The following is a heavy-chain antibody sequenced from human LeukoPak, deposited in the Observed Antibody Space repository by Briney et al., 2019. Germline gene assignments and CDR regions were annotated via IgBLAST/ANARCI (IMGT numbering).Heavy chain of an antibody. V-gene: IGHV1-69*13. CDR3: ARDGIWGYGGNAFLV. J-gene: IGHJ4*02. CDR2: IIPIFGTA. D-gene: IGHD4-23*01. CDR1: GGTFSSYA. Sequence: ASVKVSCKASGGTFSSYAISWVRQAPGQGLEWMGGIIPIFGTANYAQKFQGRVTITADESTSTAYMELSSLRSEDTAVYYCARDGIWGYGGNAFLVWGQGTRVTVSS.